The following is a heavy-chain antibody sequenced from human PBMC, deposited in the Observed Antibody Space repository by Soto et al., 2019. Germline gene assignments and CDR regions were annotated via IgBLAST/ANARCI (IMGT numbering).Heavy chain of an antibody. Sequence: EVQLLESGGGLVQPGGSLRLSCAASGFTFSSYAMSWVRQAPGKGLEWVSAISGSGGSTYYADSVKGRFTSSRDNSKNTLYLQRNSLRAEDTAVYYCADCGGFGGVIVRYDAFDIWGQGTMVTVSS. J-gene: IGHJ3*02. D-gene: IGHD3-16*02. CDR2: ISGSGGST. V-gene: IGHV3-23*01. CDR3: ADCGGFGGVIVRYDAFDI. CDR1: GFTFSSYA.